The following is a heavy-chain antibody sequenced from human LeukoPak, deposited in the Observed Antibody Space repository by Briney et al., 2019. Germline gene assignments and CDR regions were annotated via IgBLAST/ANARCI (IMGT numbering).Heavy chain of an antibody. D-gene: IGHD6-19*01. V-gene: IGHV1-8*02. CDR2: MNPNSGNT. J-gene: IGHJ6*02. CDR3: ARGGGSGWYRAYYYYGMDV. Sequence: ASVKVSCKASGYTFTGYYMHWVRQAPGQGLEWMGWMNPNSGNTGYAQKFQGRVTMTRNTSISTAYMELSSLRSEDTAVYYCARGGGSGWYRAYYYYGMDVWGQGTTVTVSS. CDR1: GYTFTGYY.